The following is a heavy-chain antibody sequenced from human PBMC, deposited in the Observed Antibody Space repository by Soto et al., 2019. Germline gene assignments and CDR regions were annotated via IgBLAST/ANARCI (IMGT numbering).Heavy chain of an antibody. Sequence: EVQLVESGGGLVQPGGSLRLSCAASGFTFRSYTMSWVRQAPGKGLEWISFITRNSGATYYADSVKGRFTVSRDNAKNSLCLQLLSLRAEDMAVYYGARRAPGITGPDSYFSYMDVWDKGTTVTVSS. CDR3: ARRAPGITGPDSYFSYMDV. CDR2: ITRNSGAT. V-gene: IGHV3-48*01. CDR1: GFTFRSYT. D-gene: IGHD1-20*01. J-gene: IGHJ6*03.